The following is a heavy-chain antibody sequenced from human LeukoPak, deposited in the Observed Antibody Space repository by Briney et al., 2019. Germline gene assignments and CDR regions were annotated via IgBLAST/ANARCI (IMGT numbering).Heavy chain of an antibody. CDR2: ISSSSSYT. CDR3: ARDLGYCSGGSCYSSGFDY. CDR1: GFTFSDYY. V-gene: IGHV3-11*06. J-gene: IGHJ4*02. D-gene: IGHD2-15*01. Sequence: GGSLRLSCAASGFTFSDYYMSWIRQDPGKGLEWVSYISSSSSYTNYADSVKGRFTISRDNAKNSLYLQMNSLRAEDTAVYYCARDLGYCSGGSCYSSGFDYWGQGTLVTVSS.